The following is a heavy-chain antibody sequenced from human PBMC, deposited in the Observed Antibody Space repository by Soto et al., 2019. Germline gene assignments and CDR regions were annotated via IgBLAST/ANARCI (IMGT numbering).Heavy chain of an antibody. Sequence: QVQLQESGPGLVKPSQTLSLTCTVSGGSISSGGYYWSWIRQHPGKGLEWIGYIYYSGSTYYNPSLKSRVTISVDTSKNHFSLKLSSVTAADTAVYYCARDLVFGDYRQIDYWGQGTLVTVSS. D-gene: IGHD3-10*02. CDR2: IYYSGST. V-gene: IGHV4-31*03. J-gene: IGHJ4*02. CDR1: GGSISSGGYY. CDR3: ARDLVFGDYRQIDY.